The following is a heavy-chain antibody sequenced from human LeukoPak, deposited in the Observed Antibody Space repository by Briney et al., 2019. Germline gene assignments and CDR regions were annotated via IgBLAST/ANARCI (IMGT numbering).Heavy chain of an antibody. Sequence: ASVKVSCKASGYTFTSYDINWVRQATGQGLEWMGWMNPNSGNTGYAQKFQGRVTITRNTSISTAYMELSSLRSEDTAVYYCARDRIRYCSSTSCYLFDYWGQGTLVTVSS. J-gene: IGHJ4*02. CDR3: ARDRIRYCSSTSCYLFDY. D-gene: IGHD2-2*01. CDR1: GYTFTSYD. V-gene: IGHV1-8*03. CDR2: MNPNSGNT.